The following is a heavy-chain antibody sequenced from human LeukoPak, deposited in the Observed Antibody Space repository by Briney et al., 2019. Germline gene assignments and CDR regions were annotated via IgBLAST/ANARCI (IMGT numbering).Heavy chain of an antibody. D-gene: IGHD2-15*01. CDR1: GGSISSYY. CDR2: IYTSGST. Sequence: SETLSLTCTVSGGSISSYYWTWIRQPAGKGLEWIGRIYTSGSTDYNPSLKSRVTMSVDTSKNQFSLKLSSVTAADTAVYYCAREGGSGQQFDYWGQGTLVTDSS. CDR3: AREGGSGQQFDY. V-gene: IGHV4-4*07. J-gene: IGHJ4*02.